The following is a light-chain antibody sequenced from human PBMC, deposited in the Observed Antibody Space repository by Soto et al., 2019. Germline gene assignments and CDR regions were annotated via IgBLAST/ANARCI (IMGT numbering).Light chain of an antibody. J-gene: IGKJ2*01. Sequence: DIQMTQSPSSLSASLGDRVTITCRASQTINNYLHWYQQRPGEAPKLLIYSASNLQTGVPPRFSGSGSGTHFTLPISSLQPEDFATYYCQQTTSTPLTFGQGTKVDI. V-gene: IGKV1-39*01. CDR3: QQTTSTPLT. CDR2: SAS. CDR1: QTINNY.